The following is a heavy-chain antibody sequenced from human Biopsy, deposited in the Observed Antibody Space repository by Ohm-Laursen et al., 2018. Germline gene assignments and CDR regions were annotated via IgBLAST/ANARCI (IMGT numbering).Heavy chain of an antibody. J-gene: IGHJ3*02. D-gene: IGHD3-22*01. CDR3: ARWTPEYDSSRYYLDAFDI. CDR1: GGSLGSYY. Sequence: SDTLSLTCTVSGGSLGSYYWSWIRQPAGKGLEWIGRIYSSGSTNYSPSLKSRVTLSMDTSKRQFSLKLRFVTAADTAVYYCARWTPEYDSSRYYLDAFDIWGQGTKVTVSS. V-gene: IGHV4-4*07. CDR2: IYSSGST.